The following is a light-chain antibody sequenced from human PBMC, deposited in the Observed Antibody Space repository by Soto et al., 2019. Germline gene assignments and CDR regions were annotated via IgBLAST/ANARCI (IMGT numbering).Light chain of an antibody. CDR1: ETVHRN. J-gene: IGKJ3*01. V-gene: IGKV3-15*01. Sequence: EMVMTQSPASLSVSPGERVTLSCRASETVHRNLAWYQQKPGRGPSLLIYYASTRVTGVPDRFTGSGSGTEFTLTISSLQSEDFGVYYCQHYSNWPPTFGPGTKWKSN. CDR2: YAS. CDR3: QHYSNWPPT.